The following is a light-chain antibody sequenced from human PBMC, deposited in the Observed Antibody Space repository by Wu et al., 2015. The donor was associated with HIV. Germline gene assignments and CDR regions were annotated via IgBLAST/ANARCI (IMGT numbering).Light chain of an antibody. Sequence: EIVLTQSPGTLSLSPGERATLSCRASQSVSSNYLGWYQQKPGQAPRLLIYGASNRATGIPDRFSGSGSGTDFTLTISRLEPEDFVVYYCQQYGGSPITFGQGTRLDMK. CDR3: QQYGGSPIT. V-gene: IGKV3-20*01. CDR1: QSVSSNY. J-gene: IGKJ5*01. CDR2: GAS.